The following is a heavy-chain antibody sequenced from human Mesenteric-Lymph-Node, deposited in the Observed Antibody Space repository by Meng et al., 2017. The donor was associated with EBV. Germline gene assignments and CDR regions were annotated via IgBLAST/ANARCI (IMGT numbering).Heavy chain of an antibody. Sequence: QAQLGQSGSELKTPGASVKLSCKASGYSFSSYTMSWVRQAPEQGLEWMGWINTNTGNPTYAQGFTGRFVFSWDTSVSTAYLQISSLKVADTAVYYCARAEKRLETVYWYFDLWGRGTLVTVSS. D-gene: IGHD6-25*01. CDR1: GYSFSSYT. CDR3: ARAEKRLETVYWYFDL. V-gene: IGHV7-4-1*02. CDR2: INTNTGNP. J-gene: IGHJ2*01.